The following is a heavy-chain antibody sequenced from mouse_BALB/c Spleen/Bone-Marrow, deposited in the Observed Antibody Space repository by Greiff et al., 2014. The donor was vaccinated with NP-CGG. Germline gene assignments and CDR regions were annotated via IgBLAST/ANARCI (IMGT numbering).Heavy chain of an antibody. CDR2: IWGDGRT. V-gene: IGHV2-6-7*01. Sequence: VKLVESGPGLVAPSQSLSITCTVSGFSLTAYGLNWVRQPPGKGLEWLGVIWGDGRTDYNSALKSRLSISKGNSKTQIFLKMNSLQTDGTARYYCARGSLLCYGGSYWYFDVWGAGTTVTVSS. J-gene: IGHJ1*01. D-gene: IGHD1-1*01. CDR1: GFSLTAYG. CDR3: ARGSLLCYGGSYWYFDV.